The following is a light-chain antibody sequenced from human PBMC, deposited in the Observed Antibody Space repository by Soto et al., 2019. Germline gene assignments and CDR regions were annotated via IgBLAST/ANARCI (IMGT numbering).Light chain of an antibody. CDR3: SSYTSSSTPGRV. Sequence: QSALTQPASVSGSPGQSITISCTGTSSDVGGYNYVSWYQQHPGKAPKLMIYEVSNWPSGVSNRFSGSKSGNTASLTISGLQAEDEADYYCSSYTSSSTPGRVFGGGTKLTVL. CDR1: SSDVGGYNY. V-gene: IGLV2-14*01. J-gene: IGLJ3*02. CDR2: EVS.